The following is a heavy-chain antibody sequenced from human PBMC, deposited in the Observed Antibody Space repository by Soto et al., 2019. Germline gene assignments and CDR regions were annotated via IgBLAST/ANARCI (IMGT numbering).Heavy chain of an antibody. Sequence: QVQLVQSGAEVRKPGASVTVSCRSSGDSFNDYYIHWVRQAPGQGFEWMGWINPNGGVTKYAQKFQGCVSMTRDTSIRTVYIQLSRLRSDDTAVYYCARESGGATATLDYYYFYMDVWGTGTTVTVSS. J-gene: IGHJ6*03. D-gene: IGHD5-12*01. CDR1: GDSFNDYY. CDR2: INPNGGVT. CDR3: ARESGGATATLDYYYFYMDV. V-gene: IGHV1-2*04.